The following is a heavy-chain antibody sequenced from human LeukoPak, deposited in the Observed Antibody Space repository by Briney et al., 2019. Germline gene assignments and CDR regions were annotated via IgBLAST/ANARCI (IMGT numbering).Heavy chain of an antibody. J-gene: IGHJ4*02. V-gene: IGHV4-59*12. CDR1: GGSISSYY. D-gene: IGHD3-22*01. CDR2: IYYSGST. Sequence: SETLSLTCTVSGGSISSYYWSWIRQPPGKGLEWIGYIYYSGSTNYNPSLKSRVTISVDTSKNQFSLKLSSVTAADTAVYYCARTGGEYYYDSSGYYPFDYWGQGTLVTVSS. CDR3: ARTGGEYYYDSSGYYPFDY.